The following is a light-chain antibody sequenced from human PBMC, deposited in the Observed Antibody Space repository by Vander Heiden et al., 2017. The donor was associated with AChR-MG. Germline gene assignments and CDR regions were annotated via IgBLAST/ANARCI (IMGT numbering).Light chain of an antibody. Sequence: QSVLTQPPSASGTPGPRVTISCSGSSSNIGSNYVYWYRQLPGTAPKLLIYRNHQRPSGVPARFSGSKSGTSASLVISGLRSEDEADYYCSTWDDSLSAPVVFGGGTKLTVL. CDR3: STWDDSLSAPVV. V-gene: IGLV1-47*01. J-gene: IGLJ2*01. CDR2: RNH. CDR1: SSNIGSNY.